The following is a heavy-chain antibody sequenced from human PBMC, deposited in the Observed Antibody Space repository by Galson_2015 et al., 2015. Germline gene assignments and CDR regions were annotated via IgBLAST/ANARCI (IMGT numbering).Heavy chain of an antibody. J-gene: IGHJ4*02. CDR3: ARGWGGLGYGDH. CDR1: GYTFTTYY. D-gene: IGHD5-12*01. Sequence: SCKASGYTFTTYYMHWVRQAPRQGLEWMGIINPSGGTTSYAQKFQGRVTLTTDTSTTTVSMDLSSLRSDDTAVYYCARGWGGLGYGDHWGQGTLVTVSS. V-gene: IGHV1-46*01. CDR2: INPSGGTT.